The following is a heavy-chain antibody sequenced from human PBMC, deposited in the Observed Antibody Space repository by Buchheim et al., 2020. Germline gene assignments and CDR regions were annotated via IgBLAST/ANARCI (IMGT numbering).Heavy chain of an antibody. CDR1: DFTFTNAW. CDR3: TTHYGAPIHYYFDY. V-gene: IGHV3-15*07. D-gene: IGHD3-16*01. CDR2: IKSKADGGTT. J-gene: IGHJ4*02. Sequence: EVQLVESGGGLVEPGGSLRLSCAASDFTFTNAWMHWVRQAPGKGLEWVGRIKSKADGGTTDYGLAVKGRFTISRDDSKNTLYLQMNSLNTEDTAVYHCTTHYGAPIHYYFDYWGQGTL.